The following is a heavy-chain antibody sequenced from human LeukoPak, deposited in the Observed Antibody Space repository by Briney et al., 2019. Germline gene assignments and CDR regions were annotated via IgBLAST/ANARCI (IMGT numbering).Heavy chain of an antibody. CDR1: GGSFSGYY. J-gene: IGHJ6*04. V-gene: IGHV4-34*01. Sequence: SETLSLTCAVYGGSFSGYYWSWIRQPPGKGLEWIGEINHGGSTNYNPSLKSRVTISVDSSKNQFALRLSSVTAADTAVYYCARDIQAIPFYRNGMDVGGKGTTV. D-gene: IGHD2/OR15-2a*01. CDR2: INHGGST. CDR3: ARDIQAIPFYRNGMDV.